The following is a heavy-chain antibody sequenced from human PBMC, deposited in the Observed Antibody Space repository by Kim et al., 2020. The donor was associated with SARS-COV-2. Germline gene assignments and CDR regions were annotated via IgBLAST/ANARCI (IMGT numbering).Heavy chain of an antibody. CDR2: IYYSGST. J-gene: IGHJ6*02. CDR3: ARDGGVVPAAYYYYGMDV. D-gene: IGHD2-2*01. Sequence: SETLSLTCTVSGGSISSYYWSWIRQPPGKGLEWIGYIYYSGSTNYNPSLKSRVTISVETSKNQFSLKLSSVTAADTAVYYCARDGGVVPAAYYYYGMDVWGQGTTVTVSS. CDR1: GGSISSYY. V-gene: IGHV4-59*01.